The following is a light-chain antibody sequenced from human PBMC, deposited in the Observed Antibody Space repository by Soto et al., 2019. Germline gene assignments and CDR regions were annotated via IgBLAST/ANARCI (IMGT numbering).Light chain of an antibody. V-gene: IGKV3-11*01. CDR1: QSVGST. CDR2: DAF. Sequence: EIVLTQSPGTLSLTPGERATLSCRASQSVGSTLAWYQQKPGQPPRLLIYDAFSRATGIPARFSGGGSGSDFTLTISSLEAGDSAVYYCQQRSTCSYTFGQGTRLEIK. J-gene: IGKJ2*01. CDR3: QQRSTCSYT.